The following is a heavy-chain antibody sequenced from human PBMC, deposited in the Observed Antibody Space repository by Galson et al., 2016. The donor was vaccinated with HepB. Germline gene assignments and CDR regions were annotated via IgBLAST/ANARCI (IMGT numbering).Heavy chain of an antibody. V-gene: IGHV3-23*01. CDR3: AKRPDWNYAAYYFDY. J-gene: IGHJ4*02. CDR2: ISGSGSNT. CDR1: GFTFSSYA. D-gene: IGHD1-7*01. Sequence: SLRLSCAASGFTFSSYAMSWVRQAPGKGLEWVSGISGSGSNTYYADSVKGRFTISRDDSKNTLYLQMNSLRAEDTAVYYCAKRPDWNYAAYYFDYWGQGTLVTVSS.